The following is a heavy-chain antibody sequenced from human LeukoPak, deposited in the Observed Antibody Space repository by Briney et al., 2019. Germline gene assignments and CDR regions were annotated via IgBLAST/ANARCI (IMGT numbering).Heavy chain of an antibody. CDR2: INPNGGGR. J-gene: IGHJ4*02. D-gene: IGHD3-10*01. V-gene: IGHV1-2*02. CDR1: GDTFSSYA. Sequence: GASVKVSCKASGDTFSSYAITWVRQAPGQGLEWMGWINPNGGGREYAQKFQGRVNMTRDTAISTAYMELSSLTFDDTAIYYCARVGYFYGSGSQTGGYLDYWGQGTLVTVSS. CDR3: ARVGYFYGSGSQTGGYLDY.